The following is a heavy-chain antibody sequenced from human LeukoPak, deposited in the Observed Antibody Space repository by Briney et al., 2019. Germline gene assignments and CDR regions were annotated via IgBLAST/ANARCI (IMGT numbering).Heavy chain of an antibody. CDR3: ARHGTSGTNLNWFDP. CDR2: IYYSGST. Sequence: SETLSLTGTVSGGSISIFCWSCIRHPPRKGLEWIGYIYYSGSTNYNPSLKSRVTISVDTSKNQFSLKLSSVTAADTAVYYCARHGTSGTNLNWFDPWGQGILVTVSS. J-gene: IGHJ5*02. CDR1: GGSISIFC. V-gene: IGHV4-59*01. D-gene: IGHD1-1*01.